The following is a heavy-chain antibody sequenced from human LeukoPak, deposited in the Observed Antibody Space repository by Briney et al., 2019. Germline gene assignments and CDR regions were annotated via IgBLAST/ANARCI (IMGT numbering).Heavy chain of an antibody. V-gene: IGHV4-59*08. Sequence: SETLSLTYSVSGDSISSHYWSWIRQPPGKGLEWIGYNYNRGSPNYNPSLKSRVTISLDTSKNQFSLKLTSVTAAHTAVYYCARQLRPIYYYAMDVWGQGTTVTVPS. D-gene: IGHD2-21*01. CDR2: NYNRGSP. CDR1: GDSISSHY. J-gene: IGHJ6*02. CDR3: ARQLRPIYYYAMDV.